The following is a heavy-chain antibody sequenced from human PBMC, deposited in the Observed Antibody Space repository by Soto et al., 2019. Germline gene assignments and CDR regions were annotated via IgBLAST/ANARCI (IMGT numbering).Heavy chain of an antibody. V-gene: IGHV1-69*13. CDR2: IIPIFGTA. D-gene: IGHD3-10*01. CDR1: GGMFSSYA. J-gene: IGHJ6*03. Sequence: SVKVSCRASGGMFSSYAISWVRQAPGQGLEWMGGIIPIFGTANYAQKFQGRVTITADESTSTAYMELSSLRSEDTAVYYCARTGGFGHYMDVWGKGTTVTVSS. CDR3: ARTGGFGHYMDV.